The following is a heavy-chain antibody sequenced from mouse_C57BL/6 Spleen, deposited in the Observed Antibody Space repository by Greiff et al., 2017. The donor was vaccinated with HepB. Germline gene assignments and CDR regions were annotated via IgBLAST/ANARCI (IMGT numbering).Heavy chain of an antibody. Sequence: EVKLVESGGGLVQPGGSLKLSCAASGFTFSDYGMAWVRQAPRKGPEWVAFISNLAYSSYYADTVTGRFTISRENAKNTLYLEMSSLRSEDTAMYYCARLGIESYFDYWGQGTTLTVSS. CDR1: GFTFSDYG. CDR3: ARLGIESYFDY. CDR2: ISNLAYSS. D-gene: IGHD2-12*01. J-gene: IGHJ2*01. V-gene: IGHV5-15*01.